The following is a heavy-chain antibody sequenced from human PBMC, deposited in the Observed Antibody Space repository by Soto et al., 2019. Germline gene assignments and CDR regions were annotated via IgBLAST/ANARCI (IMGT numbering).Heavy chain of an antibody. CDR2: VSAGGDMT. Sequence: DVQLLESGGHLVQPGGSLRLSCAASGFTFSSYAMSWVRQARGKGLEWVSSVSAGGDMTYYSDSVKGRFTISRDNYNNALFLQMNSMRIEDTALYYCARGDRGGSGSPASYYYSGLDVWGEWATVTVS. CDR3: ARGDRGGSGSPASYYYSGLDV. J-gene: IGHJ6*02. CDR1: GFTFSSYA. D-gene: IGHD3-10*01. V-gene: IGHV3-23*01.